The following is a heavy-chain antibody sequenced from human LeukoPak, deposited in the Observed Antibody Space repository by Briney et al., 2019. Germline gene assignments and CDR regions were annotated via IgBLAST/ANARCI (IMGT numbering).Heavy chain of an antibody. V-gene: IGHV4-30-4*08. CDR1: GGSITSGDYY. CDR3: ARYQGYDSRNWFDP. J-gene: IGHJ5*02. D-gene: IGHD3-22*01. Sequence: SQTLSLTCTVSGGSITSGDYYWSWIRQPPGKGLEWIGYIYYSGSTYYKPSLKSRVTISVDTSKKQFSLKLSSVTAADAAVYSCARYQGYDSRNWFDPWGQGTLVTVSS. CDR2: IYYSGST.